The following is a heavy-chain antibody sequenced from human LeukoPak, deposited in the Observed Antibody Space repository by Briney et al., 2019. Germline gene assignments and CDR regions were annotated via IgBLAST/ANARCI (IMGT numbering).Heavy chain of an antibody. CDR2: ISSSSSTI. V-gene: IGHV3-48*01. CDR1: GFTFSSYS. D-gene: IGHD3-3*01. Sequence: PGGSLRLSCAASGFTFSSYSMNWVRQAPGKGLEWVSYISSSSSTIYYADSVKGRFTISRDNAKNSLYLQMNSLRAEDTAVYYCATNTYNDFWNSYYYYMDVWGKGTTVTVSS. CDR3: ATNTYNDFWNSYYYYMDV. J-gene: IGHJ6*03.